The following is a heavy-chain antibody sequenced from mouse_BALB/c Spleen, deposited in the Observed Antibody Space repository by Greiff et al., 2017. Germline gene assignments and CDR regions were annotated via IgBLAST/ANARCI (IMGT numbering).Heavy chain of an antibody. V-gene: IGHV5-12-1*01. Sequence: EVQLVESGGGLVKPGGSLKLSCAASGFAFSSYDMSWVRQTPEKRLEWVAYISSGGGSTYYPDTVKGRFTISRDNAKNTLYLQMSSLKSEDTAMYYCARGLRGYFDVWGAGTTVTVSS. CDR1: GFAFSSYD. D-gene: IGHD2-4*01. CDR3: ARGLRGYFDV. CDR2: ISSGGGST. J-gene: IGHJ1*01.